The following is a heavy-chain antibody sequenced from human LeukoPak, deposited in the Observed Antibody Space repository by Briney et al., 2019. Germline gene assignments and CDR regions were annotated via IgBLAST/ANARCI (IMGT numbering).Heavy chain of an antibody. V-gene: IGHV4-34*01. CDR3: AREGYSSSWYPNP. Sequence: SETLSLTCAVYGGSFSGYYWSWIRQPPGEGLEWIGEINHSGSTNYNPSLKSRVTISVDTSKNQFSLKLSSVTAADTAVYYCAREGYSSSWYPNPWGQGTLVTVSS. CDR1: GGSFSGYY. CDR2: INHSGST. D-gene: IGHD6-13*01. J-gene: IGHJ5*02.